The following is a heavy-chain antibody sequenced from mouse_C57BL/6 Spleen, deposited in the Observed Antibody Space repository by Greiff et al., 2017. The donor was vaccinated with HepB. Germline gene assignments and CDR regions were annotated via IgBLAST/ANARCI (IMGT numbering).Heavy chain of an antibody. CDR1: GYAFSSSW. CDR3: ARSEDAMDY. V-gene: IGHV1-82*01. Sequence: LVESGPELVKPGASVKISCKASGYAFSSSWMNWVKQRPGKGLEWIGRIYPGDGDTNYNGKFKGKATLTADKSSSTAYMQLSSLTSEDSAVYFCARSEDAMDYWGQGTSVTVSS. CDR2: IYPGDGDT. J-gene: IGHJ4*01.